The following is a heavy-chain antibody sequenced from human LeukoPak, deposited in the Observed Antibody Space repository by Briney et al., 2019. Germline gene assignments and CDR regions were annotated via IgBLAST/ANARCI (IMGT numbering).Heavy chain of an antibody. Sequence: SETLSLTCTVSGGSFSSSDYYWGWIRQPPGTGLEWIGSIYYSGTTYYNPSLKSRVTISVDTSKKQFSLKLRSVTAADTAVYYCARHEWGITNAFDIWGQGTMVTVSS. CDR3: ARHEWGITNAFDI. CDR2: IYYSGTT. CDR1: GGSFSSSDYY. D-gene: IGHD1-14*01. V-gene: IGHV4-39*01. J-gene: IGHJ3*02.